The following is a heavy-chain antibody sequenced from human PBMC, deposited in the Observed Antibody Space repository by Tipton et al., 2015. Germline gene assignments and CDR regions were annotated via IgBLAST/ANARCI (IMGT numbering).Heavy chain of an antibody. J-gene: IGHJ4*02. CDR1: GPSISSGYQ. V-gene: IGHV4-38-2*01. Sequence: TLSLTCDVSGPSISSGYQWGWIRQPPGKGLEWIGSISHSGNTYYNPSLKTRVTISIDTSKNQFSLKLRSVTAADTAVYYCARIRGRYVMDYWGQGTLVTVSS. CDR2: ISHSGNT. D-gene: IGHD3-16*01. CDR3: ARIRGRYVMDY.